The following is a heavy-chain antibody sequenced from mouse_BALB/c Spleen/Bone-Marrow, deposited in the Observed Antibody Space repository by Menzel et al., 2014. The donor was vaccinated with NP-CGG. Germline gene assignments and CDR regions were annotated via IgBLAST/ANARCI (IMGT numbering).Heavy chain of an antibody. J-gene: IGHJ1*01. D-gene: IGHD2-4*01. CDR1: GFNIKDTY. Sequence: EVQLQQSGAELVKPGASVKLSRTASGFNIKDTYMHWVKQRPEQGLEWIGRIDPANGNTKYDPKFQGKATIIADTSSNTAYLQLSSLTSEDTAVYYCATMITDWYFDVWGAGTTVTVSS. CDR3: ATMITDWYFDV. CDR2: IDPANGNT. V-gene: IGHV14-3*02.